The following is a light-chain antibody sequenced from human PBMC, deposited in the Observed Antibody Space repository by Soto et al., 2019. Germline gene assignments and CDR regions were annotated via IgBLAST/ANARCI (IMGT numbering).Light chain of an antibody. J-gene: IGKJ5*01. CDR1: EDISSY. CDR3: QQFKNYPIT. Sequence: IQFTQSPSSLSSSVGERFTFTCRASEDISSYLVWYQQKPGAAPKLLIYAASALHSGVPSRFSGSGSGTDFTLTISSLHPEDFAVYFCQQFKNYPITFGQGTRLEIK. V-gene: IGKV1-9*01. CDR2: AAS.